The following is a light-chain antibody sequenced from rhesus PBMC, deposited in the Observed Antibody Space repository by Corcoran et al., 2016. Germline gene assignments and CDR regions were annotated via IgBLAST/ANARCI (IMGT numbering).Light chain of an antibody. CDR2: KAS. J-gene: IGKJ4*01. CDR1: KGISSN. V-gene: IGKV1-25*01. Sequence: DIQMTQSPSSLCASVGDTVTITVRASKGISSNLAWYQQKPGKAPKLLIYKASNVHSGVPSRLSGKGSRTEFTLTIRSLQPEDFANYYCQQHNSYPLTVGGGTKVEIK. CDR3: QQHNSYPLT.